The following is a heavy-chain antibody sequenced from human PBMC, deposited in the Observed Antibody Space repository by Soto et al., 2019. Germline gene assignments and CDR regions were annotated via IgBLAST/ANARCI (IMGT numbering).Heavy chain of an antibody. CDR3: ARAGLRGGVDY. CDR1: GGSFSGYY. J-gene: IGHJ4*02. CDR2: INHSGST. D-gene: IGHD2-15*01. Sequence: QVQLQQWGAGLLKPSETLSLTCAVYGGSFSGYYWSWIRQPPGKGLEWIGEINHSGSTNYNPSLKSRVNISVDTSKNQFSLTLSSVTAADTAVYYCARAGLRGGVDYWGQGTLVTVSS. V-gene: IGHV4-34*01.